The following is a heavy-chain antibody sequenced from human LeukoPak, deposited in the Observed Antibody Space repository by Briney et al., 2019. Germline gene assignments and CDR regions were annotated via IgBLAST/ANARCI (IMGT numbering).Heavy chain of an antibody. CDR2: ITPNADRT. V-gene: IGHV3-23*01. CDR3: AIMHGYYDGSGYWVQ. D-gene: IGHD3-22*01. Sequence: GGSLRLSCAASGFTFGSYGMSWVRQAPGKGLEWVSFITPNADRTSYADSVEGRFTTSRDNPRNTLYMQMNSLRDEDTALYYCAIMHGYYDGSGYWVQWGQGTLVTVSS. CDR1: GFTFGSYG. J-gene: IGHJ1*01.